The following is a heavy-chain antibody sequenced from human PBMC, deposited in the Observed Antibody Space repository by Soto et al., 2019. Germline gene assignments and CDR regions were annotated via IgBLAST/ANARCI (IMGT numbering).Heavy chain of an antibody. V-gene: IGHV3-23*01. Sequence: PGGSLILSCAASGFPFSSYAMSWVRPAPGKGLEWVSAISGSGGSTYYADSVKGRFTISRDNSKNTLYLQMNSLRAEDTAVYYCAKEKDKFYDFSGLDPWGQGTLVTVSS. D-gene: IGHD3-3*01. CDR2: ISGSGGST. CDR3: AKEKDKFYDFSGLDP. J-gene: IGHJ5*02. CDR1: GFPFSSYA.